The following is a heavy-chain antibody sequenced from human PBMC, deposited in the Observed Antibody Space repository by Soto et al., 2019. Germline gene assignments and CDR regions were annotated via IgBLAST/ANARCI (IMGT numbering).Heavy chain of an antibody. D-gene: IGHD6-19*01. J-gene: IGHJ6*02. Sequence: KVSCKAARVAFSKFIVTWVRQAPGLGLEWVGGIIPIFGTANYAQKFQGRVTITADESTSTSYMEVNNLRSEDTAVYYCAKVRYSSPMGYYYGMDVWGQGTTVTVSS. CDR2: IIPIFGTA. V-gene: IGHV1-69*01. CDR3: AKVRYSSPMGYYYGMDV. CDR1: RVAFSKFI.